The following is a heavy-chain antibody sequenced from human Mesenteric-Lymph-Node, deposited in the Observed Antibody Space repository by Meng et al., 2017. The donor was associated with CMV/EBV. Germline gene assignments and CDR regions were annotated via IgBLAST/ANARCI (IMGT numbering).Heavy chain of an antibody. Sequence: SETLSLTCTVSGGSVSSGPYYWSWIRQPPGKGLEWIGYIYDSGSTNYNPSLKSRVTISVDTSKNQFSLKLSSVTAADTAVYYCARGRWLQDYWGQGTLVTVSS. J-gene: IGHJ4*02. D-gene: IGHD5-24*01. CDR1: GGSVSSGPYY. CDR2: IYDSGST. V-gene: IGHV4-61*01. CDR3: ARGRWLQDY.